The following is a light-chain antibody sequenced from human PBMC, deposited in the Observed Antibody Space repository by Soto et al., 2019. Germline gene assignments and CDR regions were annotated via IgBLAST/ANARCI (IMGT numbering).Light chain of an antibody. CDR3: QQRSNWPLT. Sequence: EIVLTQSPATLSLSPGERATLSCRASQSVSSYLAWYQQKPGQAPRLLIYDASNRATGIPARFSGSGSGTDFTLAIISLEPEDFAVYYCQQRSNWPLTFGGGTKVESK. J-gene: IGKJ4*01. CDR1: QSVSSY. V-gene: IGKV3-11*01. CDR2: DAS.